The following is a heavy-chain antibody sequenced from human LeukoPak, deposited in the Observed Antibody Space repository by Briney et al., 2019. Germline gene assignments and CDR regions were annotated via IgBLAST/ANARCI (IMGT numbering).Heavy chain of an antibody. CDR2: ISNNGGHT. CDR3: AKQLGYCSDGSCYFPY. D-gene: IGHD2-15*01. J-gene: IGHJ4*02. CDR1: GFTFSSSA. Sequence: GGSLRLSCAASGFTFSSSAMSWVRQAPGKGLEWVSAISNNGGHTYYADSVQGRFTISRDNSKSTLCLQMNSLRAEDTAVYYCAKQLGYCSDGSCYFPYWGQGTLLTVSS. V-gene: IGHV3-23*01.